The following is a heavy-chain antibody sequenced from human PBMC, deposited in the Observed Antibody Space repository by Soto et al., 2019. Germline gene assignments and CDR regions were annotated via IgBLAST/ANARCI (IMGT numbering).Heavy chain of an antibody. V-gene: IGHV3-23*01. CDR1: GFTFSSYA. CDR2: ISGSGGST. Sequence: GGSLRLSCAASGFTFSSYAMSWVRQAPGKGLEWVSAISGSGGSTYYADSVKGRFTISRDNSKNTLYLQMNSLRAEDTAVYYCAKFVTPYYDFWSGDKNWFDPWGQGTLVTVSS. CDR3: AKFVTPYYDFWSGDKNWFDP. J-gene: IGHJ5*02. D-gene: IGHD3-3*01.